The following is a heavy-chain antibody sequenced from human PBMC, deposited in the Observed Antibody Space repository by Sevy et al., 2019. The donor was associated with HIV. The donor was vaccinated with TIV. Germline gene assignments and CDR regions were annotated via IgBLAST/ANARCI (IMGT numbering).Heavy chain of an antibody. V-gene: IGHV3-74*01. D-gene: IGHD3-9*01. CDR3: VRGSTGTFGH. J-gene: IGHJ4*02. CDR1: GFTLSIYW. Sequence: GGSLRLSCAASGFTLSIYWMHWVRQVPGKGRVWVSHINSDGKIKRYAGSVEGRLTISRDTAEKTVYLQMNSLRADDSAVYYCVRGSTGTFGHWGQGTLVTVSS. CDR2: INSDGKIK.